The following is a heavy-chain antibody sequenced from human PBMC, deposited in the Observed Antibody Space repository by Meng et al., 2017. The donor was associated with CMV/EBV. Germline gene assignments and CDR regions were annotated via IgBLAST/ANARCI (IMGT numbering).Heavy chain of an antibody. J-gene: IGHJ6*02. V-gene: IGHV3-49*04. CDR1: GFTFGDYA. D-gene: IGHD3-10*01. CDR3: TQPGSGSYYNPYYYYGMDV. CDR2: IRSKAYGGTT. Sequence: GGSLRLSCTASGFTFGDYAMSWVRQAPGKGLEWVGFIRSKAYGGTTEYAASVKGRFTISRDDSKSIAYLQMNSLKNEDTAVYYCTQPGSGSYYNPYYYYGMDVWGQGTTVTVSS.